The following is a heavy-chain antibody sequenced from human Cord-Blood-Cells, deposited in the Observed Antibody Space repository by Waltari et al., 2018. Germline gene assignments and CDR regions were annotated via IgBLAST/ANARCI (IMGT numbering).Heavy chain of an antibody. CDR1: GDTSTGYY. Sequence: VQLVQSGAEVKKPGASVKVSCKASGDTSTGYYMHWVRQDPGQGLWWMGWVNPNSGGTNYAQKFQGRGTMTRDTSISTAYMELSRLRSDDTAVYYCARGGRVVLGNDAFDIWGQGTMVTVSS. CDR2: VNPNSGGT. CDR3: ARGGRVVLGNDAFDI. J-gene: IGHJ3*02. D-gene: IGHD3-10*01. V-gene: IGHV1-2*02.